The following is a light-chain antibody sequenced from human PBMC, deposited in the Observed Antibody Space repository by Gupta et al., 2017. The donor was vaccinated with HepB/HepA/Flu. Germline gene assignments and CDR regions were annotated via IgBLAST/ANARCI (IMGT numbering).Light chain of an antibody. CDR3: QQRSSWAPT. J-gene: IGKJ3*01. Sequence: EFVLTQSQATLSLSPGERATFPCRASQSVSSDLAWYQQTPGQAPRRLIYDASNRATGSPGRLSRSRSGTDFTLTMSSLDPEDCTVYYCQQRSSWAPTF. CDR1: QSVSSD. V-gene: IGKV3-11*01. CDR2: DAS.